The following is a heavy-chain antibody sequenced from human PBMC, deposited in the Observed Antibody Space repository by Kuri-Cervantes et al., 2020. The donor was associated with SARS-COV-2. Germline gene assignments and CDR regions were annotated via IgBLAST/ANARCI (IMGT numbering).Heavy chain of an antibody. D-gene: IGHD7-27*01. Sequence: SETLSLTCTASGGSISSSSYYWGWIRQPPGKGLEWIGSIYYSGSTYYNPSLKSRVTISVDTSKNQFSLKLSSVTAADTAVYYCARDRLGRYYFDYWGQGTLVTVSS. CDR1: GGSISSSSYY. J-gene: IGHJ4*02. CDR2: IYYSGST. CDR3: ARDRLGRYYFDY. V-gene: IGHV4-39*07.